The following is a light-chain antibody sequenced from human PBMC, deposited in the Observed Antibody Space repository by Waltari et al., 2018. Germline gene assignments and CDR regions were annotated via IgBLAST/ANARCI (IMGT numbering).Light chain of an antibody. CDR3: QQYNIYSPQA. V-gene: IGKV1-5*01. CDR1: QTIDNY. J-gene: IGKJ1*01. Sequence: DIQMTQSPSTLSASVGDRVTITCRASQTIDNYLAWYQQKPGEAPKVMIYDASTLETGVPSRFIGSGFGTDFSLTISSLQPDDFATYWCQQYNIYSPQAFGQGTKVEVK. CDR2: DAS.